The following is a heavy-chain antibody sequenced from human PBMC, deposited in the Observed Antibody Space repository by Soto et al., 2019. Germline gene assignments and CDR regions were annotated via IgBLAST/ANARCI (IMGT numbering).Heavy chain of an antibody. CDR3: ARDVEDSSRWYKGGGDY. Sequence: PGGSLRLSCAASGFTFSSYWMSWVRQAPGKGLEWVANIKQDGSEKYYVDSVKGRFTISRDNAKNSLYLQMNSLRAEDTAVYYCARDVEDSSRWYKGGGDYWGQGTLVTVSS. V-gene: IGHV3-7*01. D-gene: IGHD6-13*01. CDR2: IKQDGSEK. CDR1: GFTFSSYW. J-gene: IGHJ4*02.